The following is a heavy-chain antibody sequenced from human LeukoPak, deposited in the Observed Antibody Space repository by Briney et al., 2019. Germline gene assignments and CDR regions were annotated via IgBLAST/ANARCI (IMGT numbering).Heavy chain of an antibody. V-gene: IGHV4-4*07. J-gene: IGHJ4*02. CDR1: GGSISNYC. CDR2: ICNSGST. CDR3: AEGGQWLRV. Sequence: PSETLSLTCTVSGGSISNYCWSCIRQPVGKGLEWIGRICNSGSTNYNPSLKSRVTMSVDTSKNQFSLKLTSVTAADTAVYYCAEGGQWLRVWGQGTLVTVSS. D-gene: IGHD6-19*01.